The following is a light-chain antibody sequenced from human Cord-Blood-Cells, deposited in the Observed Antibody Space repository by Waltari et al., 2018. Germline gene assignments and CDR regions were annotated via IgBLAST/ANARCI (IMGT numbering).Light chain of an antibody. J-gene: IGKJ1*01. V-gene: IGKV1-39*01. Sequence: DIQMTQSPSSLSASVGDRVTITCRASQSISSYLNWYQQKPGKAPKLLIYAASSLQSGVPSRFSGSGSGTDFTLTISSLQPEDFATYYCQQSYSTWWTFGQGTKVESK. CDR1: QSISSY. CDR2: AAS. CDR3: QQSYSTWWT.